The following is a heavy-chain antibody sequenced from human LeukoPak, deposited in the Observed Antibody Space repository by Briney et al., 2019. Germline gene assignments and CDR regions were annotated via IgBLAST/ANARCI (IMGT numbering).Heavy chain of an antibody. Sequence: AGGSLRLSCAASGFTFSSYGMHWVRQAPGKGLVWVSRINSDGSSTSYADSVEGRFTISRDNAKNTLYLQMNSLRAEDTAVYYCARVRFAAGRLDYWGQGTLVTVSS. CDR3: ARVRFAAGRLDY. CDR1: GFTFSSYG. V-gene: IGHV3-74*01. CDR2: INSDGSST. D-gene: IGHD6-19*01. J-gene: IGHJ4*02.